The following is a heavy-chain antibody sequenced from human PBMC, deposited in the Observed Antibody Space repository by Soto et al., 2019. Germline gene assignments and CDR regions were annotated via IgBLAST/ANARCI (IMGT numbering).Heavy chain of an antibody. J-gene: IGHJ4*02. CDR1: GFDGRSYW. Sequence: GGSLRLSCAVSGFDGRSYWMRWVRQAAGKGLEWVASIKEEGSEIYYLQSVRGRFAISRDSAGNALQLAMNYLSAEDTATYFCPRDFRFDYVNWGQGTLVTVSS. CDR3: PRDFRFDYVN. D-gene: IGHD3-16*01. V-gene: IGHV3-7*01. CDR2: IKEEGSEI.